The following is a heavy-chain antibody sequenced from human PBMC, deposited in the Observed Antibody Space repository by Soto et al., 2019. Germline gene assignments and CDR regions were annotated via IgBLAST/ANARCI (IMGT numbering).Heavy chain of an antibody. J-gene: IGHJ5*02. Sequence: EVQLLESGGGLVQPGGSLRLSCAASGFTFSSYAMSWVRQAPGKGLEWVSAISGSGGSTYYADSVKGRFTISRDNSKNTLSLQMNSLRAEDTAVYYCAKDQSITMVRGVPFDPWGQGTLVTVTS. V-gene: IGHV3-23*01. CDR3: AKDQSITMVRGVPFDP. CDR2: ISGSGGST. CDR1: GFTFSSYA. D-gene: IGHD3-10*01.